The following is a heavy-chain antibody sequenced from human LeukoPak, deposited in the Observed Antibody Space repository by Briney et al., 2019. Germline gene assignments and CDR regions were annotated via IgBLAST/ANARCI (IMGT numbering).Heavy chain of an antibody. CDR2: ISSNGGST. V-gene: IGHV3-64*01. D-gene: IGHD2-15*01. CDR1: GFTFSSYA. J-gene: IGHJ6*03. Sequence: GGSLRLSCAASGFTFSSYAMHWVRQAPGKGLEYVSAISSNGGSTYYANSVKGRFTISRDNSKNTLYLQMGSLRAEDMAVYYCAGFYLPPPSRYYYYYMDVWGKGTTVTVSS. CDR3: AGFYLPPPSRYYYYYMDV.